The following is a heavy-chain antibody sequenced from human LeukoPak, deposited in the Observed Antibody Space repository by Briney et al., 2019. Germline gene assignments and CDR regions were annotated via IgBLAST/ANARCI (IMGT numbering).Heavy chain of an antibody. V-gene: IGHV3-11*04. CDR2: ISNSGGAI. J-gene: IGHJ4*02. D-gene: IGHD1-26*01. CDR1: GFTFSDYY. CDR3: ARVRGSYSSDS. Sequence: GGSLRLSCAASGFTFSDYYMSWIRQAPGKGLEWVSYISNSGGAIYYADSVKGRFTISRDNAMNSLFLQMNSLRAEDTAVCYCARVRGSYSSDSWGQGTLVTVSS.